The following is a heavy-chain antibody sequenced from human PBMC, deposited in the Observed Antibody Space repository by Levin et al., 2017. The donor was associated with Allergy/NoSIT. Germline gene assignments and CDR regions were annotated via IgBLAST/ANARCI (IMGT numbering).Heavy chain of an antibody. J-gene: IGHJ5*02. CDR2: INHSGST. D-gene: IGHD4-23*01. CDR1: GGSFSGYY. CDR3: ARGRYYGGNSRGNWFDP. V-gene: IGHV4-34*01. Sequence: SQTLSLTCAVYGGSFSGYYWSWIRQPPGKGLEWIGEINHSGSTNYNPSLKSRVTISVDTSKKQISLNLSSVTAADTAVFYCARGRYYGGNSRGNWFDPWGQGTLVTVSS.